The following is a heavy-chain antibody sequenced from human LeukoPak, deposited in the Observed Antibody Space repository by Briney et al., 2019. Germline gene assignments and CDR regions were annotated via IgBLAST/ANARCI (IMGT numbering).Heavy chain of an antibody. CDR3: ARSEGITMVRGDIISHSPDAFDI. CDR1: GGSISSGSYY. Sequence: PSQTLSLTCTVSGGSISSGSYYWSWIRQPAGKGLEWIGRIYTSGSTNYNPSLKSRVTISVDTSKNQFSLKLSSVTAADTAVYYCARSEGITMVRGDIISHSPDAFDIWGQGTMVTVSS. J-gene: IGHJ3*02. CDR2: IYTSGST. V-gene: IGHV4-61*02. D-gene: IGHD3-10*01.